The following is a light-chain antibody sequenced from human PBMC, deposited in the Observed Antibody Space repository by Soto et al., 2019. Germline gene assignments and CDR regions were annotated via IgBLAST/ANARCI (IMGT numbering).Light chain of an antibody. V-gene: IGLV2-8*01. CDR2: EVT. CDR1: SSDVGGYNY. J-gene: IGLJ2*01. Sequence: QLVLTQPPSASGSPGQSVTISCTGTSSDVGGYNYVSWYQQHPGKAPKLMIYEVTKRPAGVPDRFSGSKSGNTASLTVSGLQAEDEADYYCSSYAGANNLVFGRGTKLTVL. CDR3: SSYAGANNLV.